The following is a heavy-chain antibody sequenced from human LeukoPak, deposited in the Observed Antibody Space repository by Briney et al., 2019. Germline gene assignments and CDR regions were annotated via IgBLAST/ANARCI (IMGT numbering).Heavy chain of an antibody. V-gene: IGHV4-4*07. J-gene: IGHJ5*02. CDR1: GGSISSYY. D-gene: IGHD2-2*01. Sequence: SETLSLTCTVSGGSISSYYRSWIRQPAGKGLEWIGRIYTSGSTNYNPSLKSRVTMSVDTSKNQFSLKLSSVTAADTAVYYCARGIVVVPAAVDNWFDPWGQGTLVTVSS. CDR2: IYTSGST. CDR3: ARGIVVVPAAVDNWFDP.